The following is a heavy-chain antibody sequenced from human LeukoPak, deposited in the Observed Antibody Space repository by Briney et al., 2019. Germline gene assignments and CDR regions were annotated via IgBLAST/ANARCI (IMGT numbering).Heavy chain of an antibody. Sequence: GSLRLSCAASGFTFSSYWMHWVRQAPGKGLVWVSRINSDGSSTSYADSVKGRFTISRDNAKNTLYLQMNSLRAEDTAVYYCARAHYYYYVDVWGKGTTVTVSS. CDR2: INSDGSST. J-gene: IGHJ6*03. CDR3: ARAHYYYYVDV. CDR1: GFTFSSYW. V-gene: IGHV3-74*01.